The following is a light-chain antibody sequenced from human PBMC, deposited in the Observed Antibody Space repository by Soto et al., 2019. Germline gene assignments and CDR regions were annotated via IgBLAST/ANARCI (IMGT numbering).Light chain of an antibody. CDR1: GSDVGGYNY. CDR3: TSYTRSRTYV. J-gene: IGLJ1*01. CDR2: DVT. V-gene: IGLV2-14*03. Sequence: QSVLTQPASVSGSPGQSITISCTGTGSDVGGYNYVSWYQQHPGKAPKLVIYDVTNRPSGVSNRFSGSKSGNTASLTISGLQAEDEAAYYCTSYTRSRTYVFGTGTKLTVL.